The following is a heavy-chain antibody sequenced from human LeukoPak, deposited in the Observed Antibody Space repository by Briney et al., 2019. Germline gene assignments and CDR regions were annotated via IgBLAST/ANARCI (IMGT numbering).Heavy chain of an antibody. V-gene: IGHV3-23*01. CDR3: AKESGALGAPLYDY. Sequence: GGSLRLSCVASGFIFRNYAMSWVRQAPGEGLEWVSGISDNGGGTYYADSLKGRFAISRDNSKNMLYLQMNSLRAEDTAVYYCAKESGALGAPLYDYWGRGILVTASS. D-gene: IGHD4/OR15-4a*01. CDR1: GFIFRNYA. J-gene: IGHJ4*02. CDR2: ISDNGGGT.